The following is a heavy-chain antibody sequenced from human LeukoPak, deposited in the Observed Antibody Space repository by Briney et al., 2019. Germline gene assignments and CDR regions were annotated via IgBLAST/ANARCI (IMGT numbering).Heavy chain of an antibody. CDR1: GYTFTTYC. CDR3: ARSPIGYYDSSGYNGVDY. D-gene: IGHD3-22*01. J-gene: IGHJ4*02. V-gene: IGHV1-2*02. CDR2: INPNSGGT. Sequence: GASVKVSCKASGYTFTTYCMHWVRQAPGQGLEWMGWINPNSGGTNYAQKFQGRVTMTRDTPISTAYMELSRLRSDDTAVYYCARSPIGYYDSSGYNGVDYWGQGTLVTVSS.